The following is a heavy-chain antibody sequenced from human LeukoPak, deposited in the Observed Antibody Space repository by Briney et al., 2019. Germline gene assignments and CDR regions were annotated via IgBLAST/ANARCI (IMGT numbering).Heavy chain of an antibody. CDR1: GFTFSSYA. CDR2: ISYDGSNK. D-gene: IGHD6-19*01. J-gene: IGHJ4*02. V-gene: IGHV3-30-3*01. CDR3: ARHSRIAVTDY. Sequence: GGSLRLSCAASGFTFSSYAMHWVRQAPGKGLEWVAVISYDGSNKYYADSVKGRFTISRDNSKNTLYLQMNSLGAEDTAVYYCARHSRIAVTDYWGQGTLVTVSS.